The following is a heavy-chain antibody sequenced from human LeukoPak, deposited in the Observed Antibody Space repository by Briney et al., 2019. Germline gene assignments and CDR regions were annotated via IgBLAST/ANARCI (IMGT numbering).Heavy chain of an antibody. J-gene: IGHJ5*02. Sequence: ASVKVSCKASGYTFTSYGISWVRQAPGQGLEWMGWISAYNGNTNYAQKLQGRVTMTTDTSTSTAYMELRSLRSDDTAVYYCARDSGTYCSSTSCLVLDPWGQGTLVTVSS. D-gene: IGHD2-2*01. V-gene: IGHV1-18*01. CDR1: GYTFTSYG. CDR2: ISAYNGNT. CDR3: ARDSGTYCSSTSCLVLDP.